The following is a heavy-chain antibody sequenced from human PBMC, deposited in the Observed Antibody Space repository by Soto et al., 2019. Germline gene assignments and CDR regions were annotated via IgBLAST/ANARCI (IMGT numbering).Heavy chain of an antibody. Sequence: GGSLRLSCAASGFTFSTYAMHWVRQAPGKGLDWVAVMSYDGTNKYYADSVKGRFTISRDNSKNTLYLQMNSLREEDSAMYHCAREGGAYWGQGTLVTVSS. J-gene: IGHJ4*02. CDR1: GFTFSTYA. CDR2: MSYDGTNK. CDR3: AREGGAY. D-gene: IGHD3-16*01. V-gene: IGHV3-30*04.